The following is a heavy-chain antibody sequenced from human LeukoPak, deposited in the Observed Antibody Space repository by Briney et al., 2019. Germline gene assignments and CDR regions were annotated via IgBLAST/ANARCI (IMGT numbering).Heavy chain of an antibody. V-gene: IGHV1-8*01. J-gene: IGHJ6*03. CDR1: GYTFTSYD. D-gene: IGHD3-9*01. Sequence: GASVKVSCKASGYTFTSYDINWVRQATGQGLEWMGWMNPNSGNTGYAQKFQGRVTMTRNTSISTAYMELSSLRSEDTAVYYCARAASRYPRRAGPYIDVWGKGTTVTVSS. CDR2: MNPNSGNT. CDR3: ARAASRYPRRAGPYIDV.